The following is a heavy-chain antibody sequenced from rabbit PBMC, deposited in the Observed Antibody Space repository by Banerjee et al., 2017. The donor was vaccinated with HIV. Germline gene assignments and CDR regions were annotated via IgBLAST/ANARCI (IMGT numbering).Heavy chain of an antibody. J-gene: IGHJ6*01. CDR3: ARGIPYGYAGDAYPPYAMDL. CDR1: GFSFSNKAV. Sequence: QEQLVESGGGLVKPEGSLKLSCTASGFSFSNKAVMCWVRQTPGKGLEWIACINAATAKPVYATWAKGRFTISRTSSTTVTLQMTSLTAADTATYFCARGIPYGYAGDAYPPYAMDLWGPGTLVTVS. CDR2: INAATAKP. V-gene: IGHV1S45*01. D-gene: IGHD6-1*01.